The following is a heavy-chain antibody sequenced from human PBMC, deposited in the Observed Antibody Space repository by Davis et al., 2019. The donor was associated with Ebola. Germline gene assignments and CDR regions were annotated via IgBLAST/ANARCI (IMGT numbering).Heavy chain of an antibody. CDR1: VITFSSYA. J-gene: IGHJ6*02. V-gene: IGHV3-23*01. D-gene: IGHD3-10*01. Sequence: GGSLRLSCTDSVITFSSYAMSWVRQAPGKGLEWVSTLTTNGGSTYYADSVKGRFTISRDNSKKTLYLQMNSLRAEDTAVYYCARDRYYTIDVWGQGTTVTVSS. CDR3: ARDRYYTIDV. CDR2: LTTNGGST.